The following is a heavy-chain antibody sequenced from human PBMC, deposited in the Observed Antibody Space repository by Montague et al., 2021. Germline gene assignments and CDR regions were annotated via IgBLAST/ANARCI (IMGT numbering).Heavy chain of an antibody. D-gene: IGHD2-15*01. CDR1: GLTFDNCA. CDR3: AGDRRGGTYFDY. Sequence: SLRLSCAVPGLTFDNCAMTWVRQAPGKGLEWVSGISASSDNIYYADSVKGRVTISRDNSKNTLYLQMRDLRAVDTAVYYCAGDRRGGTYFDYWGQGTLVTVSS. J-gene: IGHJ4*02. V-gene: IGHV3-23*01. CDR2: ISASSDNI.